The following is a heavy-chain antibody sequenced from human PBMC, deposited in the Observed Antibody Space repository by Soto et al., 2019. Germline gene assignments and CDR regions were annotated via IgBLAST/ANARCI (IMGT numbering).Heavy chain of an antibody. CDR2: INHSGST. CDR1: GGSFSGYY. D-gene: IGHD3-22*01. CDR3: ARGLRSSYYDSSGYFYFDY. Sequence: PSETLSLTCAVYGGSFSGYYWSWIRQPPGKGLEWIGEINHSGSTNYNPSLKSRVTISVDTSKNQFSLKLSSVTAADTAVYYCARGLRSSYYDSSGYFYFDYCGQGTMVTVYS. V-gene: IGHV4-34*01. J-gene: IGHJ4*02.